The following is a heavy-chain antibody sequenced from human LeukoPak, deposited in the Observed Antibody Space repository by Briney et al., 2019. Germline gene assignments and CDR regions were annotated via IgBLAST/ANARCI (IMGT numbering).Heavy chain of an antibody. V-gene: IGHV3-48*02. CDR3: ARAGYSGYDFSAYYYGMDV. CDR1: GFTFRSYS. J-gene: IGHJ6*02. Sequence: GGSLRLSCAASGFTFRSYSMNWVRQAPGKGLEWISYISSRSTNIYYADSVKGRFTISRDNAQNSLYLQMNSLRDEDTAVYYCARAGYSGYDFSAYYYGMDVWGQGTTVTVSS. D-gene: IGHD5-12*01. CDR2: ISSRSTNI.